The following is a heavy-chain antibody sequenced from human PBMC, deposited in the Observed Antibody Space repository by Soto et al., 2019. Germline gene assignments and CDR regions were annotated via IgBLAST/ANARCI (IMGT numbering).Heavy chain of an antibody. D-gene: IGHD3-16*01. CDR1: GGSLITGGYS. CDR3: ARTFYDWGGGFDI. J-gene: IGHJ3*02. V-gene: IGHV4-30-2*01. Sequence: QLQLQESGSGLVKPSQTLSLTCAVSGGSLITGGYSWSWIRQPPGNGLEWIGYIYHSGSTYYNPSLKSRVTISVDRSKNQFSLKLTSVTAADTAVYYCARTFYDWGGGFDIWGPGTVVTVSS. CDR2: IYHSGST.